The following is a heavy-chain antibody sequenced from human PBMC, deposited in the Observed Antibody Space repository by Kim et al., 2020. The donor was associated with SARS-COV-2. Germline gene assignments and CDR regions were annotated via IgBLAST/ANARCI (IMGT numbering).Heavy chain of an antibody. V-gene: IGHV3-11*05. J-gene: IGHJ3*02. CDR3: ARALRSGYYSTDAFDI. Sequence: KGRFTISRDNAKNSLYLQMNSLRAADTAVYYCARALRSGYYSTDAFDIWGQGTMVTVSS. D-gene: IGHD3-22*01.